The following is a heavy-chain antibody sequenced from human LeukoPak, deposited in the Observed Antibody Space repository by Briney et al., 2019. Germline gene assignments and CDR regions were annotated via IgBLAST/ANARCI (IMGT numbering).Heavy chain of an antibody. CDR1: GFTFNNYA. CDR2: ISKSSYYI. Sequence: GGSLRLSCVASGFTFNNYAMNWVRQAPGKGLEWVSSISKSSYYIHYADSVKGRFTISRDNAKNSLFLQVNSLRVEDTAVYYCARGGVLEPYGAFDIWGQGTMVTVS. CDR3: ARGGVLEPYGAFDI. J-gene: IGHJ3*02. D-gene: IGHD1-1*01. V-gene: IGHV3-21*01.